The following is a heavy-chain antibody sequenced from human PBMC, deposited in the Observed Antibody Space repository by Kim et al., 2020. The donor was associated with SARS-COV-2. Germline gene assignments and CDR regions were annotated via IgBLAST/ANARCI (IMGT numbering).Heavy chain of an antibody. CDR1: GFTVENFA. V-gene: IGHV3-23*01. J-gene: IGHJ1*01. Sequence: GGSLRLSCAASGFTVENFAMNWVRQAPGKGLEWVSTFSGRGGDTYYADSVKGRFTISRDTSKNTVYLQMTSLRAEDTAVYYCAKVVLARVDNPMDCWCQG. CDR2: FSGRGGDT. D-gene: IGHD5-12*01. CDR3: AKVVLARVDNPMDC.